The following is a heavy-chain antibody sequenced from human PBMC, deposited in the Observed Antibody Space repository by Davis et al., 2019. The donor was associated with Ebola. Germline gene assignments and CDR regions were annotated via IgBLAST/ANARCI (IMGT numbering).Heavy chain of an antibody. CDR1: GGSISSSNW. D-gene: IGHD3-3*01. Sequence: MPGGSLRLSCAVSGGSISSSNWWSWVRQPPGKGLEWIGEIYHSGSTNYNPSLKSRVTISVDTSKNQFSLKLSSVTAADTAVYYCARIKIFGVVITRGYFDYWGQGTLVTVSS. CDR2: IYHSGST. J-gene: IGHJ4*02. CDR3: ARIKIFGVVITRGYFDY. V-gene: IGHV4-4*02.